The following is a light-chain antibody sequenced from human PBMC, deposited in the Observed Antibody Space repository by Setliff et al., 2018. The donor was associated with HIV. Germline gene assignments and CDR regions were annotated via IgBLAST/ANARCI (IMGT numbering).Light chain of an antibody. J-gene: IGLJ1*01. CDR3: ASYRSPATYV. V-gene: IGLV2-14*03. Sequence: SALTQPASVSGSPGQSITISCIGTSSDVGGYDFVSWYQQRPDKAPKLIIFDVSERPSGVSHRFSGSKSGNTASLTISGLQTEDEGDYFCASYRSPATYVFGIGTKGTVL. CDR1: SSDVGGYDF. CDR2: DVS.